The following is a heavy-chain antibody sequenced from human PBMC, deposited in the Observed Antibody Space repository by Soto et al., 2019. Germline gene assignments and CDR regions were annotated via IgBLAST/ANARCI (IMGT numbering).Heavy chain of an antibody. Sequence: QVQLQQWGSGLLKPSETLSLTCAVYGGSFSGYYWSWIRQPPGKGLEWIGEINHSGSTNYNPSLKSRVTISVDTSKIQFSLKLSSVTAADSAVYYCARGTVVVPAATLYYFDYWGQGTLVTVSS. CDR3: ARGTVVVPAATLYYFDY. V-gene: IGHV4-34*01. CDR2: INHSGST. CDR1: GGSFSGYY. J-gene: IGHJ4*02. D-gene: IGHD2-2*01.